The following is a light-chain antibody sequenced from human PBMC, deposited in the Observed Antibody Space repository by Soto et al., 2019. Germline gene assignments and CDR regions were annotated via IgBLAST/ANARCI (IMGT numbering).Light chain of an antibody. CDR2: KAS. V-gene: IGKV1-5*03. CDR3: QQYNSYSLFT. CDR1: QSISSW. Sequence: DIQMTQSPSTLSASVGDRVTITCRASQSISSWLAWYQQKPGKAPKLLIYKASSLESGVPSRFSGSGSGTEFTLTICSLQPDDFATYYCQQYNSYSLFTFGPGTKVDIK. J-gene: IGKJ3*01.